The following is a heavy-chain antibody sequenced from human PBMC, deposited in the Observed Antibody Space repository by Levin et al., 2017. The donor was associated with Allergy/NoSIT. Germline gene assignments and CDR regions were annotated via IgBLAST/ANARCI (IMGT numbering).Heavy chain of an antibody. J-gene: IGHJ3*02. Sequence: SGESLKISCAASGFTFSSYWMSWVRQAPGKGLEWVANIKQDGSEKYYVDSVKGRFTISRDNAKSSLYLQMNSLRAEDTAVYYCARSSSSAFDIWGQGTMVTVSS. CDR2: IKQDGSEK. CDR3: ARSSSSAFDI. V-gene: IGHV3-7*04. CDR1: GFTFSSYW. D-gene: IGHD6-6*01.